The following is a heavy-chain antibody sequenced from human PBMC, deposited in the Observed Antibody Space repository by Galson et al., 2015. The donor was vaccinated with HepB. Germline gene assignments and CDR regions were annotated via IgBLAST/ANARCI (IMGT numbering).Heavy chain of an antibody. J-gene: IGHJ6*02. D-gene: IGHD3-22*01. Sequence: SLRLSCAASGFTFSSYWMSWVRQAPGKGLEWVANIKQDGSEKYYVDSVKGRFTISRDNAKNSLYLQMNSLRAEDTAVYYCARASGYYYYYYGMGVWGQGTTVTVSS. CDR1: GFTFSSYW. V-gene: IGHV3-7*03. CDR3: ARASGYYYYYYGMGV. CDR2: IKQDGSEK.